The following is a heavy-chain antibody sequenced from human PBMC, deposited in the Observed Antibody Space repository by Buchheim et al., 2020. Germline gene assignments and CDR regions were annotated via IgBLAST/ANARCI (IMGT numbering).Heavy chain of an antibody. CDR2: INPSGGST. V-gene: IGHV1-46*03. CDR3: ARGGLTGTTDPLWYYGMDV. D-gene: IGHD1-14*01. J-gene: IGHJ6*02. Sequence: QVQLVQSGAEVTKPGASVKVSCKASGYTFTSYYMHWVRQAPGQGLEWMGIINPSGGSTSYAQKFQGRVTMTRDTSTSTVSMELSSLRSEDTAVYYCARGGLTGTTDPLWYYGMDVWGQGTT. CDR1: GYTFTSYY.